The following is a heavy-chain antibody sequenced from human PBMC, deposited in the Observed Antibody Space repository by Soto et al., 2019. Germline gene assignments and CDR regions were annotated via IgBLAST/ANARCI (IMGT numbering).Heavy chain of an antibody. CDR3: VSQPHWARPFES. CDR2: SRDKAQGYST. D-gene: IGHD7-27*01. CDR1: GFTLSDHY. V-gene: IGHV3-72*01. J-gene: IGHJ4*02. Sequence: EVQLVESGGGLVQPGGSLRLSCAGSGFTLSDHYIDWVRQAPGKGLEWVGRSRDKAQGYSTAYAASVKGRFTTSRDNTKHTLYLQMNSLRTEDTGVYYCVSQPHWARPFESWGQGTLVNVSS.